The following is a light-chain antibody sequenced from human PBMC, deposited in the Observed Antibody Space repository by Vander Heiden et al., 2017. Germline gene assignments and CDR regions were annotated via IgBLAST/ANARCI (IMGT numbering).Light chain of an antibody. Sequence: EIVLTQSPATLSLSPGERATLSCRASQSVNIFLAWYQQKPGQAPRLLIFKASNRATGIPARFSGSGSGTDFTLTISSLDPEDSAIYYCQQRSNWPITFGQGTRLEIK. CDR1: QSVNIF. V-gene: IGKV3-11*01. J-gene: IGKJ5*01. CDR3: QQRSNWPIT. CDR2: KAS.